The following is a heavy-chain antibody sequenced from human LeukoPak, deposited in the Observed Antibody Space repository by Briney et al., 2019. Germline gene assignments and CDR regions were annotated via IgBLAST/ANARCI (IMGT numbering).Heavy chain of an antibody. CDR1: GYTFIRYY. D-gene: IGHD6-19*01. Sequence: GAAVKVSCKASGYTFIRYYIHWVRQAPGQGLEWMGIVNPSGDSTNYAQKFQGRVTITADKSTSTAHMELRSLRSDDTAVYYCARDSPEGGGWLYGMDVWGQGTTVTVSS. J-gene: IGHJ6*02. CDR3: ARDSPEGGGWLYGMDV. CDR2: VNPSGDST. V-gene: IGHV1-46*01.